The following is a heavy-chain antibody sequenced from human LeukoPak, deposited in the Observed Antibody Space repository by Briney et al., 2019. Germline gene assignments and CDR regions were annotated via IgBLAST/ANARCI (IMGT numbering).Heavy chain of an antibody. CDR2: IIPIFGTA. V-gene: IGHV1-69*13. Sequence: SVKVSCKASGGTFSSYAISWVRQAPGQGLEWMGGIIPIFGTANYAQKFQGTVTITADESTSTAYMELSSLRSEDTAVYYCASRISGIAVALSYYYYMDVWGKGTTVTVSS. J-gene: IGHJ6*03. CDR3: ASRISGIAVALSYYYYMDV. CDR1: GGTFSSYA. D-gene: IGHD6-19*01.